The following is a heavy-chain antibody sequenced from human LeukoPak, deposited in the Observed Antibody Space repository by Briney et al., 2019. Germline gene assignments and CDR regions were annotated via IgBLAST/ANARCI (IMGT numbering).Heavy chain of an antibody. CDR3: ARDTEQQLVLGYFDY. V-gene: IGHV3-21*01. Sequence: KPGGSLRLSCAASGFTFSSYEMNWVRQAPGKGLEWVSSISSSSSYIYYADSVKGRFTISRDNAKNSLYLQMNSLRAEDTAVYYCARDTEQQLVLGYFDYWGQGTLVTVSS. CDR1: GFTFSSYE. D-gene: IGHD6-13*01. J-gene: IGHJ4*02. CDR2: ISSSSSYI.